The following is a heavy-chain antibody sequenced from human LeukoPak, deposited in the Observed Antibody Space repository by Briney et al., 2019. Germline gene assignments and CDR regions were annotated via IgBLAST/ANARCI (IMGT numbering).Heavy chain of an antibody. CDR2: INPNSGGT. Sequence: GASVKVSCKASGYTFTCYYMHWVRQAPGQGLEWMGWINPNSGGTNYAQKLQGRVTMTRDTSISTAYMELSRLRSDDTAVYYCARDANYDILTGPDLNWFDPWGQGTLVTVSS. J-gene: IGHJ5*02. V-gene: IGHV1-2*02. CDR3: ARDANYDILTGPDLNWFDP. CDR1: GYTFTCYY. D-gene: IGHD3-9*01.